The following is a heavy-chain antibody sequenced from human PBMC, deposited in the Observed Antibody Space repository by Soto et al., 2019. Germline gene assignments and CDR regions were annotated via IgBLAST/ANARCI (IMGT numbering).Heavy chain of an antibody. J-gene: IGHJ3*02. Sequence: ASVKVSCKASGGTFSGYAISWVRQAPGQGLEWMGGIIPIFGTANYAQKFQGRVTITADKSTSTAYMELSSLRSEDTAVYYCAREKVDSSGYTDAFDIWGQGTMVTVSS. V-gene: IGHV1-69*06. CDR2: IIPIFGTA. CDR1: GGTFSGYA. D-gene: IGHD3-22*01. CDR3: AREKVDSSGYTDAFDI.